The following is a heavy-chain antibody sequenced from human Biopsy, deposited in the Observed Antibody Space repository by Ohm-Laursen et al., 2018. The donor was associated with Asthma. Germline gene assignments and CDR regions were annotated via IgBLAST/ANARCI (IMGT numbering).Heavy chain of an antibody. CDR2: ISYSGRI. CDR1: GASIRSVGYY. CDR3: ARGQKSAGDRWFDP. Sequence: TLSLTCSVSGASIRSVGYYWSWVRQFPGKGLEWIGYISYSGRIDYNPALNSRVTISVDTSENQFSLELKSLTAADTAVYYCARGQKSAGDRWFDPWGQGTLVTVSS. D-gene: IGHD6-13*01. J-gene: IGHJ5*02. V-gene: IGHV4-31*03.